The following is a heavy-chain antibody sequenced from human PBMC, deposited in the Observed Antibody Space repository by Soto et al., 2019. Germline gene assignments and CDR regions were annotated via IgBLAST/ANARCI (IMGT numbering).Heavy chain of an antibody. CDR1: GYSFTSYW. D-gene: IGHD6-13*01. J-gene: IGHJ6*02. Sequence: GESLKISCKGSGYSFTSYWIGWVRQMPGKGLEWMGIIYPGDSDTRYSPSFQGQVTISADKSISTAYLQWSSLKASDTAMYYCERTSAAGKYYYGMDVWGQGTTVNVSS. CDR3: ERTSAAGKYYYGMDV. CDR2: IYPGDSDT. V-gene: IGHV5-51*01.